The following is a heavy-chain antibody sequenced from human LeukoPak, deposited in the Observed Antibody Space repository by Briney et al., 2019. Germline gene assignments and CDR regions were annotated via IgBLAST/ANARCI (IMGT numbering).Heavy chain of an antibody. CDR3: ARVLRYCSGGNCYSGGLGYMDV. J-gene: IGHJ6*03. CDR1: GFMFSSYG. CDR2: IRYDGNNK. V-gene: IGHV3-30*02. Sequence: GGSLRLSCAASGFMFSSYGMHWVRQAPGKGLEWVAFIRYDGNNKHYADSVKGRFTISRDNSKNSLFLQMNSLRAEDTAVYYCARVLRYCSGGNCYSGGLGYMDVWGKGTTVTISS. D-gene: IGHD2-15*01.